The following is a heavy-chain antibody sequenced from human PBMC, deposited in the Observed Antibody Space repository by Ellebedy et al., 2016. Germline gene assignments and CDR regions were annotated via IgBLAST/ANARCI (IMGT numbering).Heavy chain of an antibody. CDR3: AKGTMDYFYH. V-gene: IGHV3-9*01. CDR2: ISWDSAVI. D-gene: IGHD4/OR15-4a*01. CDR1: GFTFNDYA. Sequence: SLKISCAGSGFTFNDYALHWVRQAPGKGLEWVSGISWDSAVIGYGGSVKGRFTISKDSAKNYLYLQMNSLRPEDTAFYYCAKGTMDYFYHWGQGTLVTVPS. J-gene: IGHJ4*02.